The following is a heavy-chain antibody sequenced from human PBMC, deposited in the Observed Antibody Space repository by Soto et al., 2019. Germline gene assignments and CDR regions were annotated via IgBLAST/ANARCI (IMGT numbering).Heavy chain of an antibody. V-gene: IGHV1-46*01. D-gene: IGHD2-15*01. CDR3: ARVYCSGGGCYGIDY. J-gene: IGHJ4*02. CDR1: GYTFTSYY. Sequence: QVQLVQSGAEVKKPGASVKVSCKASGYTFTSYYMHWVRQAPGQGLEWMGIINPSAGSTSYAQKFQGRGTXTXAXSXXTVCMEVSSLSSEDKAVYYCARVYCSGGGCYGIDYWGQGTLVTVSS. CDR2: INPSAGST.